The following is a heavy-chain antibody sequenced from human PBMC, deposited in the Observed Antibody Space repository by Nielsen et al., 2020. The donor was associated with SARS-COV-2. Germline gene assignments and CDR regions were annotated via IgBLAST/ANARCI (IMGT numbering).Heavy chain of an antibody. CDR3: ARHGSGFVDTAMVTAFEI. CDR1: GYSFTSYW. J-gene: IGHJ3*02. D-gene: IGHD5-18*01. CDR2: IDPSDSYT. V-gene: IGHV5-10-1*01. Sequence: GESLKISCKGSGYSFTSYWISWVRQMPGKGLEWMGRIDPSDSYTNYSPSFQGHVTISADKSISTAYLQWSSLKASDTAMYYCARHGSGFVDTAMVTAFEIWGQGTMVTVSS.